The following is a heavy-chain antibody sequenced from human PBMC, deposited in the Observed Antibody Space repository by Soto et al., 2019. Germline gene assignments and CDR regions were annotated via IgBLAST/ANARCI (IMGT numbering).Heavy chain of an antibody. J-gene: IGHJ6*02. V-gene: IGHV3-9*01. D-gene: IGHD1-26*01. Sequence: EVQLVEHGGGLVQPGRSLRLSCAASGFTFDDYAMHWVRQAPGKGLEWVSGISWNSGSIGYADSVKGRFTISRDNAKNSLYLQMNSLRAEDTALYYCAKDRWHSGSYDYYYWMDVWGQGTTVTVSS. CDR2: ISWNSGSI. CDR3: AKDRWHSGSYDYYYWMDV. CDR1: GFTFDDYA.